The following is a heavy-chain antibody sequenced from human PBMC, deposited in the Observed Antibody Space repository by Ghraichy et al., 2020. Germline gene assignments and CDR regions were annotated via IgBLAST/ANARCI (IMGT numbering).Heavy chain of an antibody. Sequence: NISCKASGDIFSSYGISWVRQAPGQGLEWMGGIIPIFDTTEYAQKFQGRVTITADQSANIGYMELSSLRSEDTALYYCTRVKIVDCSDGDCYSPLDLWGQGTLVTVSS. J-gene: IGHJ4*02. CDR3: TRVKIVDCSDGDCYSPLDL. CDR2: IIPIFDTT. D-gene: IGHD2-15*01. CDR1: GDIFSSYG. V-gene: IGHV1-69*01.